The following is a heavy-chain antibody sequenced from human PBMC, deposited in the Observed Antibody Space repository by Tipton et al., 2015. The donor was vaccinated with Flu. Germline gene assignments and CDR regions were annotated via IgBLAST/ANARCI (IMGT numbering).Heavy chain of an antibody. D-gene: IGHD1-7*01. CDR1: RFTLSTSG. V-gene: IGHV3-30*19. Sequence: SLRLSCTASRFTLSTSGMHWVRQAPGKGLEWLALINHDATYIQYADSVKGRFTISRDRSKNTLFLQMNSLRAEDTAVYYCARDKSRTWSFDYWGQGSLVTVSS. J-gene: IGHJ4*02. CDR2: INHDATYI. CDR3: ARDKSRTWSFDY.